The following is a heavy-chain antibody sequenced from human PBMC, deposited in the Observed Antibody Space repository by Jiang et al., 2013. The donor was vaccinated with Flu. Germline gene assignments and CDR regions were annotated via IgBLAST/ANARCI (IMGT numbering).Heavy chain of an antibody. V-gene: IGHV1-24*01. CDR2: FAPEETEP. CDR3: VTLWGLDY. Sequence: SGAEVKKPGASVKVSCKVSGDTLSELSMHWVRQAPGKGLEWMGGFAPEETEPIYAQKFEGRITMTEDTSADTAYMELTRLTSEDTAVYYCVTLWGLDYWGQGTLVTVSS. CDR1: GDTLSELS. J-gene: IGHJ4*02. D-gene: IGHD2-21*01.